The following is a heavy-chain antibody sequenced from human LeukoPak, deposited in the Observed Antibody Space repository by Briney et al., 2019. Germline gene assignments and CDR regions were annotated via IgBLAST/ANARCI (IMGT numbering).Heavy chain of an antibody. CDR2: IIPILGIA. Sequence: GSSVKVSCKASGGTFSSYAISWVRQAPGRGLEWMGRIIPILGIANYAQKFQGRVTITADKSTSTAYMELSSLRSEDTAVYYCARDRGSEMATQFDYWGQGTLVTVSS. CDR3: ARDRGSEMATQFDY. V-gene: IGHV1-69*04. D-gene: IGHD5-24*01. CDR1: GGTFSSYA. J-gene: IGHJ4*02.